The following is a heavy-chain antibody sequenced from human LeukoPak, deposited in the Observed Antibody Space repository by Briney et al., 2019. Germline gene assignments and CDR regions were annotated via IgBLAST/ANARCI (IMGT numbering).Heavy chain of an antibody. Sequence: GGSLRLSCAASGFTFSSYEMNWVRQAPGKGLEWVSYISSSGSTIYYADSVKGRFTISRDNAKNSLYLQMNSLRAEDTAVYYCARAESRDGYNLYYFDYWGQGTLVTVSS. CDR3: ARAESRDGYNLYYFDY. J-gene: IGHJ4*02. V-gene: IGHV3-48*03. CDR1: GFTFSSYE. D-gene: IGHD5-24*01. CDR2: ISSSGSTI.